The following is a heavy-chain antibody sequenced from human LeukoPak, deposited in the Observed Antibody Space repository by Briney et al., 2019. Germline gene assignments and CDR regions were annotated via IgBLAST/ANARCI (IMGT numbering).Heavy chain of an antibody. Sequence: GGSPRLSCAASGFTFSSAWMHWVRQGPGTGLVWVSRITDDVTTTYADSVKGRFTISRDNAKNTLYLQMNSLRAEDTAVYYCVRDRVGPDYWGQGTLVSVSS. CDR3: VRDRVGPDY. CDR2: ITDDVTT. J-gene: IGHJ4*02. CDR1: GFTFSSAW. D-gene: IGHD1-26*01. V-gene: IGHV3-74*03.